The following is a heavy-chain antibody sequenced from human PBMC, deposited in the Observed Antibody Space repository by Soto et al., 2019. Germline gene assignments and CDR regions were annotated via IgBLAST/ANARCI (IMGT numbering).Heavy chain of an antibody. J-gene: IGHJ6*02. CDR2: ISSSSSYI. CDR1: GFTFSSYS. Sequence: EVQLVESGGGLVKPGGSLRLSCAASGFTFSSYSMNWVRQAPGKGLAWVSSISSSSSYISYADAVKGRFTSSRDNAKHSLYLQMNSLRAEDTAVYYCARHRDYEVVRGMDVWGQGTTVTVS. CDR3: ARHRDYEVVRGMDV. V-gene: IGHV3-21*01. D-gene: IGHD2-2*01.